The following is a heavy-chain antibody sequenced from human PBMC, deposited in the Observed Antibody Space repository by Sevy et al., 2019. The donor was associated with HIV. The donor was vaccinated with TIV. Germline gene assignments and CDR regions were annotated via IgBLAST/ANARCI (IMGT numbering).Heavy chain of an antibody. J-gene: IGHJ4*02. V-gene: IGHV1-24*01. CDR2: FDPENGKT. CDR1: GYTLTDLS. Sequence: ASVKVSCKVSGYTLTDLSMHWVRQAPGKGLEWMGGFDPENGKTIYAPKLQGRLTMTEDTSTDTAYMELNNLRSDDTAVYYCATDLWFYYGDFPGFWGQGTLVTVSS. D-gene: IGHD4-17*01. CDR3: ATDLWFYYGDFPGF.